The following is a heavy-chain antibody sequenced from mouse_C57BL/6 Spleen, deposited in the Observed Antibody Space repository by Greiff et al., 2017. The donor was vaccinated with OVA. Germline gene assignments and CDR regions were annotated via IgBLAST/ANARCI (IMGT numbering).Heavy chain of an antibody. CDR2: LDPSDSYP. CDR3: ARVCGSSYWYIDD. Sequence: QVQLQQPGAELVMPGASVKLSCKASGYTFTSYWMHWVKQRPGQGLEWIGELDPSDSYPNYNQKFKGKSTLTVDKSSRTAYLQRSSLTSEDSAVYYCARVCGSSYWYIDDWGTGTTVTVSS. J-gene: IGHJ1*03. V-gene: IGHV1-69*01. D-gene: IGHD1-1*01. CDR1: GYTFTSYW.